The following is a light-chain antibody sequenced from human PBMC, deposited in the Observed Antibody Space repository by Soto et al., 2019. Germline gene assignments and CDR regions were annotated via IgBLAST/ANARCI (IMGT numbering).Light chain of an antibody. V-gene: IGLV2-14*01. Sequence: QSVLTQPASVAGSPGQSIAISCTGTSSDVGGYSYVSWYQQQPGKAPTLVISDVSNRPSGVSDRFSGSKSGNTASLTISGLQTEDEADYYCASYTTSSTYVFGTGTKVTVL. J-gene: IGLJ1*01. CDR3: ASYTTSSTYV. CDR2: DVS. CDR1: SSDVGGYSY.